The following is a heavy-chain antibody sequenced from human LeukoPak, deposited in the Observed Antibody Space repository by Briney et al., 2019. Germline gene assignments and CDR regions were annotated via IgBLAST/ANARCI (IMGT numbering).Heavy chain of an antibody. Sequence: PSQTLSLTCTVSGGSISSGDYYWSWLRQPPGKGLEWIGYIYYSGSTYYNPSLKSRVTISVDTSKNQFSLKLSSVTAADTAVYYCARDYYYDSSGYMTAYWGQGTLVTVSS. J-gene: IGHJ4*02. CDR2: IYYSGST. D-gene: IGHD3-22*01. CDR1: GGSISSGDYY. CDR3: ARDYYYDSSGYMTAY. V-gene: IGHV4-30-4*08.